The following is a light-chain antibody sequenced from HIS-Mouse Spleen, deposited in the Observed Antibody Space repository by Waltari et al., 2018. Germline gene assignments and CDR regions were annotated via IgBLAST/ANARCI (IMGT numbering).Light chain of an antibody. V-gene: IGLV2-23*02. Sequence: QSALTQPASVSGSPGQSVTISCTGTSSDVGSYNLVSWYQQHPGKAPKLMIYEVSKRPSGVPNGFSGSKSGNTASLTISGLQAEDEADYYCCSYAGSSNWVFGGGTKLTVL. CDR3: CSYAGSSNWV. J-gene: IGLJ3*02. CDR2: EVS. CDR1: SSDVGSYNL.